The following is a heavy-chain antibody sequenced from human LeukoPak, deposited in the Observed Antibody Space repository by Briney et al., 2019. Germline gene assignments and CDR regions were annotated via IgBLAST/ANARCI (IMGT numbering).Heavy chain of an antibody. Sequence: SETLSLTCTVSGGSISSYYWSWIRQPPGKGLEWIGYIYYSGSTNYNPSLKSRVTISVDTSKNQFSLKLSSVTAADTAVYYCARDRWDYRERGNWFDPWGQGTLVTVSS. V-gene: IGHV4-59*01. CDR3: ARDRWDYRERGNWFDP. J-gene: IGHJ5*02. CDR1: GGSISSYY. D-gene: IGHD1-7*01. CDR2: IYYSGST.